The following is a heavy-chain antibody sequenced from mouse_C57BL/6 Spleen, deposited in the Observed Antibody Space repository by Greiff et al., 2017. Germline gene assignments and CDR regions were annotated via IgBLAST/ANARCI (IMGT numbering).Heavy chain of an antibody. J-gene: IGHJ3*01. Sequence: EVQLQQSEGGLVQPGSSMKLSCTASGFTFSDYYMAWVRQVPEKGLEWVANINYDGSSTYYLDSLKSSFIISRDNAKNILYLQMSSLKSEETATYYCAREGADYGYSFAYWGQGTLVTVSA. CDR2: INYDGSST. V-gene: IGHV5-16*01. CDR1: GFTFSDYY. CDR3: AREGADYGYSFAY. D-gene: IGHD2-2*01.